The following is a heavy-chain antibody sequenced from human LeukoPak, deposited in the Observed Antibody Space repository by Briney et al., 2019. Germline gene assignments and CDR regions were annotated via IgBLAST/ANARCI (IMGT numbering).Heavy chain of an antibody. CDR3: ARRYYYGSGSYYKLSYFDY. J-gene: IGHJ4*02. CDR1: GGSFSGYY. Sequence: SETLSLTCAVYGGSFSGYYWSWIRQPPGKGLEWIGEINHSGSTNYNPSLKSRVTISVDTSKNQFSLKLSSVTAADTAVYYCARRYYYGSGSYYKLSYFDYWGQGTLVTVSS. CDR2: INHSGST. V-gene: IGHV4-34*01. D-gene: IGHD3-10*01.